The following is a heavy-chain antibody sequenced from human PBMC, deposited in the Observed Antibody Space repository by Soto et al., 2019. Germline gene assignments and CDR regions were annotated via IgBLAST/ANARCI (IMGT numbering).Heavy chain of an antibody. Sequence: EVQVVESGGGLVQPGGSLRLSCAGSGFTFGRHWMTWVRQAPGKGLEWVANIKEDGSEIYYVDSVKGRFTISRDNAKNSVDLQMNSLRAEDTALYDCARDTYGDNGHVLDYWGQGTLVTVSS. J-gene: IGHJ4*02. CDR2: IKEDGSEI. V-gene: IGHV3-7*01. CDR3: ARDTYGDNGHVLDY. CDR1: GFTFGRHW. D-gene: IGHD4-17*01.